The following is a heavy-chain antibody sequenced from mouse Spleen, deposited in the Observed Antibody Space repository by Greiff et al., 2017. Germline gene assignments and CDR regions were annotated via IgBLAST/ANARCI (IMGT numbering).Heavy chain of an antibody. J-gene: IGHJ2*01. V-gene: IGHV1-55*01. CDR2: IYPGSGST. D-gene: IGHD1-1*01. CDR3: ARSPVVEYYFDY. CDR1: GYTFTSYW. Sequence: QVQLQQPGAELVKPGASVKMSCKASGYTFTSYWITWVKQRPGQGLEWIGDIYPGSGSTNYNEKFKSKATLTVDTSSSTAYMQLSSLTSEDSAVYYCARSPVVEYYFDYWGQGTTLTVSS.